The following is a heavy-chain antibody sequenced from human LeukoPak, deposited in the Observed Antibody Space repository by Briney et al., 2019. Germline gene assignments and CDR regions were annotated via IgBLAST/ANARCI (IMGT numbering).Heavy chain of an antibody. CDR3: ARVPYYYDSSGGLCFDY. Sequence: SETLSLTCTVSGGSISSYYGSWIRHPPGKGLEWIGYIYYSGSTNYNPSLKSRVTISLDTSKNQFSLKLSSVTAADTAVYYCARVPYYYDSSGGLCFDYWGQGTLVTVSS. J-gene: IGHJ4*02. CDR1: GGSISSYY. D-gene: IGHD3-22*01. V-gene: IGHV4-59*01. CDR2: IYYSGST.